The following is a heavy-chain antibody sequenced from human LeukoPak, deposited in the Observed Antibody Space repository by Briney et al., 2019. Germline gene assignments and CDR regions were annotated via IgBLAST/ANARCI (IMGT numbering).Heavy chain of an antibody. D-gene: IGHD2-15*01. CDR1: GGTFSNYA. V-gene: IGHV1-69*13. Sequence: SVKVSCKASGGTFSNYAISWVRQAPGQGLEWMGGIIPIFGTANYAQKFQGRVTITADESTSTAYMELSSLRSEDTAVYYCARHATPLTNWFDPWGQGTLVTVSS. CDR2: IIPIFGTA. CDR3: ARHATPLTNWFDP. J-gene: IGHJ5*02.